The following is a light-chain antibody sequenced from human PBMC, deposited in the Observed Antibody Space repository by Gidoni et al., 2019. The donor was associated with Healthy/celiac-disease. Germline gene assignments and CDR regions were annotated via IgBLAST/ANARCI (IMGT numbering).Light chain of an antibody. Sequence: DIVMTQSPDSLAVSLGERATINCKSSKSVLYSSNNKNYLAWYQQKPGQPPKLLIYWASTRESGGPERFRGSGSGTDFTLTISSLQAEDVAVYYCQQYYSTPPWTFGQGTKVEIK. CDR1: KSVLYSSNNKNY. J-gene: IGKJ1*01. V-gene: IGKV4-1*01. CDR2: WAS. CDR3: QQYYSTPPWT.